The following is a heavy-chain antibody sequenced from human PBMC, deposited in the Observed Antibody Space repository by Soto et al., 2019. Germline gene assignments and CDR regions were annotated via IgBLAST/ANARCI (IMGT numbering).Heavy chain of an antibody. CDR2: IYYSGST. CDR1: GGSISSGGYY. D-gene: IGHD2-2*01. CDR3: AREGYCSSTSCYAGAFDI. V-gene: IGHV4-31*03. Sequence: QVQLQEPGPGLVKPSQTLSLTCTVSGGSISSGGYYWSWIRQHPGKGLEWIGYIYYSGSTYYNPSRKSRVTTFVDQSKNQFSLKLSSVTAAVTAVYYCAREGYCSSTSCYAGAFDIWGQGTMVTVSS. J-gene: IGHJ3*02.